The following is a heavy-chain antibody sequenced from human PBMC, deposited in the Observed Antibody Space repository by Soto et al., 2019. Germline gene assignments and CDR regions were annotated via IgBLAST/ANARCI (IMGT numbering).Heavy chain of an antibody. V-gene: IGHV3-30*18. D-gene: IGHD3-10*01. CDR2: ISYDGSNK. CDR1: GFTFSSYG. Sequence: PGGSLRLSCAASGFTFSSYGMHWVRQAPGKGLEWVAVISYDGSNKYYADSVKGRFTISRDNSKNTLYLQMNSLRAEDTAVYYCAKDHLLSRGYYGMDVWGQGTTVTVSS. J-gene: IGHJ6*02. CDR3: AKDHLLSRGYYGMDV.